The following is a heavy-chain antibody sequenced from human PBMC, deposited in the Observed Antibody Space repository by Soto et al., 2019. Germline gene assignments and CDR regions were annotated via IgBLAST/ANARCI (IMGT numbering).Heavy chain of an antibody. Sequence: ASVKVSCKASGYTFTGYDIHWVKQATGQGLEWMGWMNPSSGNTGYAQDFQGGVSMTRNTTISTAYMELSTLRSEDTAVYYCARGSPTEYSNYLDVWGQGTLVTVSS. V-gene: IGHV1-8*01. CDR1: GYTFTGYD. J-gene: IGHJ4*02. D-gene: IGHD5-12*01. CDR3: ARGSPTEYSNYLDV. CDR2: MNPSSGNT.